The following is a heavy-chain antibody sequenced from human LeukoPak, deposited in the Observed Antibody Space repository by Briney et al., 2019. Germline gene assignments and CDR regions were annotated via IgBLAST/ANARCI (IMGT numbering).Heavy chain of an antibody. D-gene: IGHD2-2*02. CDR2: IYPGDSDT. Sequence: GASLKISCPGSGYSFTSYWIGWVRPLPGKGLEWMGIIYPGDSDTRYSPSFQGQVTISADKSISTAYLQWRSLKASDTAMYYCARPYCFSTNCYTIDPWGQGTLVTVSS. V-gene: IGHV5-51*01. CDR3: ARPYCFSTNCYTIDP. CDR1: GYSFTSYW. J-gene: IGHJ5*02.